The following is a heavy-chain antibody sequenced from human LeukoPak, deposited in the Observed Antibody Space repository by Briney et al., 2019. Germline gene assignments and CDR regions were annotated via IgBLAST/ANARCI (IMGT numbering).Heavy chain of an antibody. V-gene: IGHV3-11*01. CDR3: ARGYYGDSSHFNWFDP. CDR1: GFTFSDYY. J-gene: IGHJ5*02. CDR2: ISSSGNTI. Sequence: PGGSLRLSCAASGFTFSDYYMSWIRQAPGKGLEWVSYISSSGNTIYYADSVKGRFTISRDNAKNSLYLQMNSLRAEDTAVYYCARGYYGDSSHFNWFDPWGQGTLVTVSS. D-gene: IGHD4-17*01.